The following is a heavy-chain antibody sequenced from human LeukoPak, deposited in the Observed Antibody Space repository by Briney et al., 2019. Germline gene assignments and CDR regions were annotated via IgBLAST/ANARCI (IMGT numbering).Heavy chain of an antibody. CDR3: ARAPVNMVRGVSYYYYAMDV. CDR2: ISSYNGNT. J-gene: IGHJ6*04. CDR1: GYTFTSSD. Sequence: ASVKVSCKASGYTFTSSDISWVRQAPGQGLEWMGSISSYNGNTNYAQNLQGRVTMTADTSTSTACMELRSLRSDDTAVYYCARAPVNMVRGVSYYYYAMDVWGKGTTVTVSS. D-gene: IGHD3-10*01. V-gene: IGHV1-18*04.